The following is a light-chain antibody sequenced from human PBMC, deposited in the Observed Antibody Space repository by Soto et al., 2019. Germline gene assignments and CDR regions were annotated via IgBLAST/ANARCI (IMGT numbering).Light chain of an antibody. CDR1: SSNIGAGYD. Sequence: QLVLTQPPSLSGAPGQRVTISCTGSSSNIGAGYDVHWYQQLPGTAPRVLIYDNNSRPSGVPARFSGSKSGTSASLAITGLQGEDEADYYCHSYDVSLSGPVFGGGTKVTVL. CDR2: DNN. CDR3: HSYDVSLSGPV. J-gene: IGLJ2*01. V-gene: IGLV1-40*01.